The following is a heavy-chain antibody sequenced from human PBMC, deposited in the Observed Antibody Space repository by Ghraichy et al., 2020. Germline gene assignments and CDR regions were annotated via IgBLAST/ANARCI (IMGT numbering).Heavy chain of an antibody. J-gene: IGHJ6*02. CDR3: ARASKVVRFYFYDAMDV. CDR1: GFTFSGYN. CDR2: ITSTSRFI. Sequence: GESLNISCVGSGFTFSGYNMNWVRQAPGGRLEWVSYITSTSRFISYADSVKGRFTVSRDNAQSSLYLEMKSLSDEDTAVYYCARASKVVRFYFYDAMDVWGPGTTVTVSS. V-gene: IGHV3-48*02. D-gene: IGHD2-15*01.